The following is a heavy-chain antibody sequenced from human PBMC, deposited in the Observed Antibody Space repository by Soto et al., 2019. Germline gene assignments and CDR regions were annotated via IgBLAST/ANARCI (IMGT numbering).Heavy chain of an antibody. CDR2: VYYSGTT. CDR3: VTVNLVGAAYYFDY. V-gene: IGHV4-30-4*01. D-gene: IGHD1-26*01. J-gene: IGHJ4*02. CDR1: GGSIRNGDYY. Sequence: SETLSLTCTVSGGSIRNGDYYWGWIRQPPGKGLEWIGYVYYSGTTYFHPSLNSRVSISVDTSENQFSLRLTSVTAADTAVYYCVTVNLVGAAYYFDYWGPGTLVTVS.